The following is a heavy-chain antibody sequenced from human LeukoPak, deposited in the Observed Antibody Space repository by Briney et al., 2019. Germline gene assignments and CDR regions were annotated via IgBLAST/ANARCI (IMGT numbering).Heavy chain of an antibody. J-gene: IGHJ4*02. CDR2: ISYDGSNK. D-gene: IGHD3-10*01. CDR3: ASPGGGYYFDY. V-gene: IGHV3-30-3*01. CDR1: GFTFSSYA. Sequence: GGSLRLSCAASGFTFSSYAMHWVRQAPGKGLEWVAVISYDGSNKYHADSVKGRFTISRDNSKNTLYLQMNSLRAEDTAVYYCASPGGGYYFDYWGQGTLVTVSS.